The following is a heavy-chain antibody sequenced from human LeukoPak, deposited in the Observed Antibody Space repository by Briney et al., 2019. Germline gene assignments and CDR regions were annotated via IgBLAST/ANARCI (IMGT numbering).Heavy chain of an antibody. CDR3: VRGSSGTAVRGISWAWFDP. D-gene: IGHD3-10*01. V-gene: IGHV3-7*05. CDR2: INQDGSQK. Sequence: GGSLRLSCAASGFMFNTYWMTWVRQAPGRGLERVANINQDGSQKYSVDSVKGRFTISRDNAKSSLYLQMNSLRAEDTAVYYCVRGSSGTAVRGISWAWFDPWGQGTLVTVSS. J-gene: IGHJ5*02. CDR1: GFMFNTYW.